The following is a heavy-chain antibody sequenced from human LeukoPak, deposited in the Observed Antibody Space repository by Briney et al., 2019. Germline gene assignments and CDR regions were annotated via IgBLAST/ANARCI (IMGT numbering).Heavy chain of an antibody. D-gene: IGHD3-10*01. J-gene: IGHJ4*02. V-gene: IGHV3-15*01. CDR1: GFTFPNAW. CDR2: IKSKGNGGTI. Sequence: GGSLRLSCAASGFTFPNAWVNWVRQAPGKGLEWVGHIKSKGNGGTIDYAAPVKGRFTISGDDSKNTVYLQMSSLEIEDTAVYFCTTDPGAGVRGYWGQGTLVTVSS. CDR3: TTDPGAGVRGY.